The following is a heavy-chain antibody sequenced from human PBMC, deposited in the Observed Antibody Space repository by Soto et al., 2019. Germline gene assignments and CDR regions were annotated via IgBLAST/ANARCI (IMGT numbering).Heavy chain of an antibody. J-gene: IGHJ5*02. CDR3: ERDNSQGYGTQDASSWLHP. CDR2: INPSGDIK. D-gene: IGHD5-12*01. CDR1: GFSFSDYF. V-gene: IGHV1-46*01. Sequence: ALVKGSCKASGFSFSDYFLHRGRQAPGQGVEWVGKINPSGDIKKYAQKFQGRGTITRATSTSTVYMDLSSLRYEDTAVYYCERDNSQGYGTQDASSWLHPWGQGTPVTVSS.